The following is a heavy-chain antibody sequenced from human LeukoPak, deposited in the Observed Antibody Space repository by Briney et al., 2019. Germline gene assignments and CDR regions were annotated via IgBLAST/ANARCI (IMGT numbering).Heavy chain of an antibody. V-gene: IGHV3-66*02. CDR3: ARRRVLDASFDY. CDR2: IYSSDNT. D-gene: IGHD3-16*01. CDR1: GFTVSGNY. J-gene: IGHJ4*02. Sequence: GGSLRLSCAASGFTVSGNYMSWVRQAPGKGLEWVSVIYSSDNTYYIDSVKGRFTISRDNSKNTLYLQMNSLRAEDTAVYYCARRRVLDASFDYWGQGTLVTVSS.